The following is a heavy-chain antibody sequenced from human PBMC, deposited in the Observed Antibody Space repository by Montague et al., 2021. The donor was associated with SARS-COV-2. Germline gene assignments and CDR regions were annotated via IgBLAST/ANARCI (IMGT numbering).Heavy chain of an antibody. CDR2: FYYSGST. Sequence: TLSLTCTVSGGSLGSGGYYWSWIRQLPGKGREWLGYFYYSGSTYYNPSLKSRVFISADMSKNQFFLNLTSVTAADAAVYYCARDLGRTGYYYGLDVWGQGTTVTVSS. V-gene: IGHV4-31*03. CDR1: GGSLGSGGYY. CDR3: ARDLGRTGYYYGLDV. D-gene: IGHD3/OR15-3a*01. J-gene: IGHJ6*02.